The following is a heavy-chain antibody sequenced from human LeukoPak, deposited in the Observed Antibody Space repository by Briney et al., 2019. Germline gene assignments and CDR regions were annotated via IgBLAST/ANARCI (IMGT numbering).Heavy chain of an antibody. D-gene: IGHD3-9*01. CDR3: ARTTYYDILTGPPFAY. Sequence: GGSLRLSCAASGFTFSDYYMSWIRQAPGKELEGVSYISSSGSTIYYADSVKGRFTISRDNAKNSLYLQLNSLRAEDTAVYYCARTTYYDILTGPPFAYWGQGTLVTVSS. V-gene: IGHV3-11*01. CDR2: ISSSGSTI. J-gene: IGHJ4*02. CDR1: GFTFSDYY.